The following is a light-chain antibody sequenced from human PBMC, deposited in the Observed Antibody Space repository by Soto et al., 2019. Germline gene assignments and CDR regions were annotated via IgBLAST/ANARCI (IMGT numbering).Light chain of an antibody. CDR3: GTWDTGLRAYV. CDR2: DND. Sequence: QSAVTQPPSVSAAPGQKVTISCSGSSSGFHIGNHSVSWYQHLPGTAPKLLIYDNDQRPSGIPARFSGSKSATSATLDITGLQTGDEADYYCGTWDTGLRAYVLGTGTKLTVL. J-gene: IGLJ1*01. CDR1: SSGFHIGNHS. V-gene: IGLV1-51*01.